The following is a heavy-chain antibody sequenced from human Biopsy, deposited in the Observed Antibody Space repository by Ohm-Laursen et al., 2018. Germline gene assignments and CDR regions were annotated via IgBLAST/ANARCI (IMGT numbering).Heavy chain of an antibody. Sequence: SVTLSLTCTVSGDTIYNYYWSWIRQPAGQGLEWTGRIYTSGSPNYNLAHDSRVTMSVDTSKNQFSLNLRPVTAADTAVYYCARGTGRYYVYGAFDIWGQGTVVTVSS. D-gene: IGHD1-26*01. CDR1: GDTIYNYY. CDR2: IYTSGSP. J-gene: IGHJ3*02. V-gene: IGHV4-4*07. CDR3: ARGTGRYYVYGAFDI.